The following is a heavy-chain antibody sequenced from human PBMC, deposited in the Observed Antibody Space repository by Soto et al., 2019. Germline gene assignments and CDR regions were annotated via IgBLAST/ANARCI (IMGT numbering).Heavy chain of an antibody. CDR1: GVTVSSNY. V-gene: IGHV3-66*04. CDR3: ARHGYNYGGGYFDY. D-gene: IGHD5-18*01. CDR2: IYSGGST. Sequence: EVPLVESGGGLVQPGGSLRLSCAASGVTVSSNYMSWVRQAPGKGLEWVSVIYSGGSTYYADSVKGRFTISRDNSKITLYLQMNSLRAEDTAVYYCARHGYNYGGGYFDYWGQGTLVTVSS. J-gene: IGHJ4*02.